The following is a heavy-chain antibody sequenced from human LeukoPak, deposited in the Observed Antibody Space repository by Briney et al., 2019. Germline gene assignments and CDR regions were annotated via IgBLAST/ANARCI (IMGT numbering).Heavy chain of an antibody. J-gene: IGHJ4*02. Sequence: GRSLRLSCAASGFTFSSYAMHWVRQAPGKGLEWVAVISYDGSNKYYADSVKGRFTISRDNSKNTLYLQMNSLRAEDTAVYYCARDPPLYDSSGYYPLYWGQGTLVTVSS. D-gene: IGHD3-22*01. CDR1: GFTFSSYA. CDR2: ISYDGSNK. CDR3: ARDPPLYDSSGYYPLY. V-gene: IGHV3-30*04.